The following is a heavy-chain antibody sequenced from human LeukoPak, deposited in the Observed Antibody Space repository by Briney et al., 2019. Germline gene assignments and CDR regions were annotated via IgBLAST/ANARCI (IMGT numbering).Heavy chain of an antibody. Sequence: GGSLCLSCAASGFTVSSNYMSWVRQAPGKGLEWVSVIYSGGSTYYADSVKGRFTISRDNSKNTLYLQMNSLRAEDTAVYYCARGGSGSYYFDYWGQGTLVTVSS. D-gene: IGHD1-26*01. CDR1: GFTVSSNY. J-gene: IGHJ4*02. CDR3: ARGGSGSYYFDY. V-gene: IGHV3-53*01. CDR2: IYSGGST.